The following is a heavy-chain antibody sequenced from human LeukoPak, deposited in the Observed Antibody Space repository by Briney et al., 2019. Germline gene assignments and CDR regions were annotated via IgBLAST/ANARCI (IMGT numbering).Heavy chain of an antibody. V-gene: IGHV3-9*01. CDR3: AKGSCSSTSCHFDY. CDR2: ISWNSGSI. J-gene: IGHJ4*02. CDR1: GFTFDDYA. D-gene: IGHD2-2*01. Sequence: GGSLRLSCAASGFTFDDYAMHWVRHVPGKGLEWVSGISWNSGSIDYADSVKGRFTISRDNAKNSLHLQMDSLRTENTAFYYCAKGSCSSTSCHFDYRGQGTLVTVSS.